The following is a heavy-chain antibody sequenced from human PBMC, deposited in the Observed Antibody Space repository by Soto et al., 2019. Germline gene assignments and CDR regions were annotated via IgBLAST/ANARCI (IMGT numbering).Heavy chain of an antibody. V-gene: IGHV1-69*13. Sequence: GASVKVSCKASGGPFSNYAISWVRQAPGQGIEWMGGIITIFGTPNYAQKFQGRVTITEDQSSSTAYLELSSLRSADTAVYYCARGGRYSDWDMDFWGQGTTVTVSS. CDR3: ARGGRYSDWDMDF. D-gene: IGHD6-13*01. J-gene: IGHJ6*02. CDR1: GGPFSNYA. CDR2: IITIFGTP.